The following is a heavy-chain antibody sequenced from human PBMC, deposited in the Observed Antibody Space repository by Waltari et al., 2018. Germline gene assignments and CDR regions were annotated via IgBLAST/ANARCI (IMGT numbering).Heavy chain of an antibody. CDR3: AREGDIGVNRGTYGLDV. CDR2: IHSSGST. V-gene: IGHV4-61*02. Sequence: QVQLQESGPGLVKPSQTLSLTCAVSGGSISSDKYYWAWSRQPAGKAVEWIGRIHSSGSTDFNPSLKSRVTIPFDTSKNQFSLKLTSVTAADAAVYYCAREGDIGVNRGTYGLDVWGQGTTVTVSS. D-gene: IGHD2-15*01. CDR1: GGSISSDKYY. J-gene: IGHJ6*02.